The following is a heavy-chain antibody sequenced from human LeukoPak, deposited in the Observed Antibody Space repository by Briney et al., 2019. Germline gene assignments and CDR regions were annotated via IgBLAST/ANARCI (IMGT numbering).Heavy chain of an antibody. V-gene: IGHV3-7*01. Sequence: GGSLRLSCAASGFSFSTYWINWVRQAPGKGLEWVANINQDGRENYYVDSVKGRFTISRDNAKNSLYLQMNSLRAEDTAVYYCARGTSDSRVTPTRYWGQGTLVTVSS. CDR3: ARGTSDSRVTPTRY. CDR1: GFSFSTYW. CDR2: INQDGREN. J-gene: IGHJ4*02. D-gene: IGHD3-22*01.